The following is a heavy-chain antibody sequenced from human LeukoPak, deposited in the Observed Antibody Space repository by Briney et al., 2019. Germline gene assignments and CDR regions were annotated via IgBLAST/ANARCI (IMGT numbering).Heavy chain of an antibody. Sequence: GGSLRLSCAASGFTFSTYAMTWVRQAPGKGLEWVSTFGSGGGTYYADSVRGRFTISKDNSKNTLYLQLNSLGAEDTALYYCAKVVAPSTTRNLDYCGQGTLVIVSS. CDR3: AKVVAPSTTRNLDY. CDR1: GFTFSTYA. CDR2: FGSGGGT. V-gene: IGHV3-23*01. J-gene: IGHJ4*02. D-gene: IGHD2-2*01.